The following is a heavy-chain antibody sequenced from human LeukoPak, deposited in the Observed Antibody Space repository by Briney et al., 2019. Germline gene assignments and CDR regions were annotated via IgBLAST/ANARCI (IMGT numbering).Heavy chain of an antibody. V-gene: IGHV3-11*01. CDR2: ISDSGSTI. Sequence: GGSLRLSCAASGFTFSDYYMSWLRQAPGKGLEWVSYISDSGSTIYYADSVKGRFTISRDNAKNSLYLQMNSLRAEDTAIYYCARTHYYGSGSYKIWGQGTLVTVSS. J-gene: IGHJ4*02. CDR3: ARTHYYGSGSYKI. CDR1: GFTFSDYY. D-gene: IGHD3-10*01.